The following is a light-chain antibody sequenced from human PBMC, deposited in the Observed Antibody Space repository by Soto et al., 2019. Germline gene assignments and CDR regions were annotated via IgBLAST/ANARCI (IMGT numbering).Light chain of an antibody. CDR3: QQHNSYPLT. CDR2: AAS. V-gene: IGKV1-9*01. J-gene: IGKJ4*01. CDR1: QGISSY. Sequence: IQLTQSPSSLSASVGDRVTITCRASQGISSYLAWCQQKPGKAPKLLIYAASTLQSGVPSRFSGSGSGTDFTHTISSLQPEDFATYYCQQHNSYPLTFGGGTKVEIK.